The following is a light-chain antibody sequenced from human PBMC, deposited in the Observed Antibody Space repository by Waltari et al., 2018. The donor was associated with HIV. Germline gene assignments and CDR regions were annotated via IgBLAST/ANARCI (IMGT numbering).Light chain of an antibody. CDR2: SNT. CDR1: RPTIGAGCD. J-gene: IGLJ3*02. V-gene: IGLV1-40*01. CDR3: QSYDSNPSGSV. Sequence: QSVLTQPPSVSGAPGQRGTISCTGSRPTIGAGCDGNGYQQLPGTAPKLLIYSNTNRPSVVPDRFSGSKSGASASLAITGLQAEDETDYYCQSYDSNPSGSVFGGGTKLTVL.